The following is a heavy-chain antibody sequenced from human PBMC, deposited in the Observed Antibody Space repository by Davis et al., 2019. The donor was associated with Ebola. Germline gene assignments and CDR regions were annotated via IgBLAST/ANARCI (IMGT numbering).Heavy chain of an antibody. CDR2: IYYSGTT. CDR1: GVSISSYY. D-gene: IGHD2-15*01. V-gene: IGHV4-59*01. J-gene: IGHJ2*01. Sequence: GSLRLSCSVPGVSISSYYWSWIRQLPGKGLEWIGYIYYSGTTNYNPSLKSRVTISVDTSKNQFSLKLSSVTAADTAVYYCARVGFCSGGSCYFWYFDLWGRGTLVTVSS. CDR3: ARVGFCSGGSCYFWYFDL.